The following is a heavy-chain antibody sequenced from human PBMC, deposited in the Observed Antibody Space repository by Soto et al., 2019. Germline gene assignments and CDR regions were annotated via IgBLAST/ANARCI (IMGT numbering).Heavy chain of an antibody. Sequence: PSETLSLTCTVSGGSISNYYWSWIRQPPGKGLEWIGYIYYSGSTNYNPSLKSRVTISVDTSKNQFSLKLSSVTAADTAVYYCARGGSGWLQFVLDYWGQGTLVTVSS. J-gene: IGHJ4*02. CDR1: GGSISNYY. CDR3: ARGGSGWLQFVLDY. CDR2: IYYSGST. V-gene: IGHV4-59*01. D-gene: IGHD5-12*01.